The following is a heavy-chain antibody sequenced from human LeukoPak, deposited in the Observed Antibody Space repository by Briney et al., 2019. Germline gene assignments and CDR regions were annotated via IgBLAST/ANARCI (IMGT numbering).Heavy chain of an antibody. V-gene: IGHV3-23*01. CDR3: AIGPRQKRGLSTY. CDR1: GFSFDAYA. J-gene: IGHJ4*02. CDR2: ISGSGGST. D-gene: IGHD3/OR15-3a*01. Sequence: PGGSLRISCAASGFSFDAYAMSWVRQAPGKGLEWVSGISGSGGSTNYADSVKGRFTISRDNSKNTIYLQLDSLTVEDTAVYYCAIGPRQKRGLSTYWGQGTLVTVSA.